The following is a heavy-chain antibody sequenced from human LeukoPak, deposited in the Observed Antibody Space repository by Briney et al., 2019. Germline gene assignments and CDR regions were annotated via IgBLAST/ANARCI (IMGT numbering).Heavy chain of an antibody. CDR2: ISAYNGNT. J-gene: IGHJ4*02. Sequence: ASVKVSCKASGYTFTSYGISWVRQAPGQGLEWMGWISAYNGNTNYAQKLQGRVTMTTDTSTSTAHMELRSLRSDDTAVYYCARDRVGATPFDYWGQGTLVTVSS. D-gene: IGHD1-26*01. CDR3: ARDRVGATPFDY. V-gene: IGHV1-18*01. CDR1: GYTFTSYG.